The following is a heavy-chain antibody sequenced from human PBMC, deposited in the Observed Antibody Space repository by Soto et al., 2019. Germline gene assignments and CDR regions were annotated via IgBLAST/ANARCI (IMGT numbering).Heavy chain of an antibody. V-gene: IGHV6-1*01. D-gene: IGHD6-6*01. CDR2: TYYRSKWYN. Sequence: PSPTLSLTCAISGDSVSSNSAAWNWIRQSPSRGLEWLGRTYYRSKWYNDYAVSVKSRITINPDTSKNQFSLQLNSVTPEDTAVYYCAMAKVTRGEYSSTFDYWGQGTLVTVSS. CDR1: GDSVSSNSAA. J-gene: IGHJ4*02. CDR3: AMAKVTRGEYSSTFDY.